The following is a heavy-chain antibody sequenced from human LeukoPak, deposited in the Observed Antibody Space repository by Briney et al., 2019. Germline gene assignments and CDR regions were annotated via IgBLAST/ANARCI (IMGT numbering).Heavy chain of an antibody. J-gene: IGHJ4*02. CDR1: GFTFSSYA. D-gene: IGHD4-17*01. CDR2: VSGSGGST. V-gene: IGHV3-23*01. CDR3: AREGDYGDYPGGH. Sequence: PGGSLRLSCAASGFTFSSYAMSWVRQAPGKGLEWVSVVSGSGGSTYYADSVKGRFTISRDNAKNSLYLQMNSLRAEDTAVYYCAREGDYGDYPGGHWGQGTLVTVSS.